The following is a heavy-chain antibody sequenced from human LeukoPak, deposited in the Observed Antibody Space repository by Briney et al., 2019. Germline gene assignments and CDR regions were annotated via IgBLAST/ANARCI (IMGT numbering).Heavy chain of an antibody. CDR3: ARISTSVSYYPDY. Sequence: GGSLRLSCAASGFTFSDHYMDCVRLAPGKGLEWVGRSRNKAKSYTTEYAASVKGRFTISRDGSEYSMYLQMNSLKTEDTAVYFCARISTSVSYYPDYWGQGTLVTVSS. D-gene: IGHD3-10*01. V-gene: IGHV3-72*01. CDR2: SRNKAKSYTT. J-gene: IGHJ4*02. CDR1: GFTFSDHY.